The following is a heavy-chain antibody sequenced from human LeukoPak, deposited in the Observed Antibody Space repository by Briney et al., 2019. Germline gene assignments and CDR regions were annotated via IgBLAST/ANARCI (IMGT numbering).Heavy chain of an antibody. Sequence: GASVKVSCKASGYTFTSYDINWVRQATGQGLEWMGWMNPNSGNTGYAQKFQGRVTITRNTSISTAYMELSSLRSEDTAVYYCARGSGKLLARRGGDWGDYWGQGTLVTVSS. D-gene: IGHD2-21*01. J-gene: IGHJ4*02. CDR1: GYTFTSYD. V-gene: IGHV1-8*03. CDR2: MNPNSGNT. CDR3: ARGSGKLLARRGGDWGDY.